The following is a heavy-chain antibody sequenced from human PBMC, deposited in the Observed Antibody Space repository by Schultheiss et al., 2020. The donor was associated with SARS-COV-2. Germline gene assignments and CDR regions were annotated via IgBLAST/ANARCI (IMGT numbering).Heavy chain of an antibody. CDR3: ARVEGRITIFGVVTAGSGYMDV. CDR1: GFTVSSNY. Sequence: GGSLRLSCAASGFTVSSNYMSWVRQAPGKGLEWVSVIYSCGSTYYADSVKGRFTISRDNSKNTLYLQMNSLRAEDTAVYYCARVEGRITIFGVVTAGSGYMDVWGKGTTVTVSS. D-gene: IGHD3-3*01. V-gene: IGHV3-53*01. CDR2: IYSCGST. J-gene: IGHJ6*03.